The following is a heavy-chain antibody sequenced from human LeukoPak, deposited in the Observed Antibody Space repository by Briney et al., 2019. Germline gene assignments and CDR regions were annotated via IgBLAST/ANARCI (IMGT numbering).Heavy chain of an antibody. V-gene: IGHV4-59*01. CDR2: IYYSGST. Sequence: SETLSLTCTVSGGSISSYYWSWIRQPPGKGLEWIGYIYYSGSTNYNPSLKSRVTLSVDTSKNEFSLKMTSVTAGDTAVYYCAAGRQWLVYDYWGQGTLVTVSS. CDR1: GGSISSYY. J-gene: IGHJ4*02. D-gene: IGHD6-19*01. CDR3: AAGRQWLVYDY.